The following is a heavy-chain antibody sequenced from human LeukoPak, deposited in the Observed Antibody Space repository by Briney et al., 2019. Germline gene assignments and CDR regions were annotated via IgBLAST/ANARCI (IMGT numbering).Heavy chain of an antibody. J-gene: IGHJ3*02. D-gene: IGHD2-21*02. V-gene: IGHV1-69*05. CDR1: GGTFSSYA. CDR3: ARPQNYCGGDCYSYAFDI. CDR2: IIPIFGTA. Sequence: ASVKVSCKASGGTFSSYAISWVRQAPGQGLEWMGGIIPIFGTANYAQKFQGRVTITTDESTSTAYMELSSLRSEDTAVYYCARPQNYCGGDCYSYAFDIWGQGTMVTASS.